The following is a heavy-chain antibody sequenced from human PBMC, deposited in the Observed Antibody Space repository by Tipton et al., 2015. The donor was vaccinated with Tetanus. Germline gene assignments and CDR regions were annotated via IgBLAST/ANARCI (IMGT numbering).Heavy chain of an antibody. J-gene: IGHJ4*02. V-gene: IGHV3-33*01. CDR3: AREADCSGGSCFSGDFDN. D-gene: IGHD2-15*01. Sequence: CAASGFIFSSYGIHWVRQAPGKGLEWVAVSWYDGTDQYYADSVKGRFTLSRDNSKNTLYLEMNSLRAEDTALYYCAREADCSGGSCFSGDFDNWGQGTHVTASS. CDR2: SWYDGTDQ. CDR1: GFIFSSYG.